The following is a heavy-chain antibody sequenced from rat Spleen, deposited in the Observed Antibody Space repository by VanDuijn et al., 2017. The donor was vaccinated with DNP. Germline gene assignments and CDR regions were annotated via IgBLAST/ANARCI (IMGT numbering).Heavy chain of an antibody. D-gene: IGHD1-11*01. V-gene: IGHV5-22*01. Sequence: EVQLVQSGGGLVQPGTSLKISCAASGFTFSDYYMTWVRQAPTKGLEWVAYISYDGGGAYYADSVKGRFTISRDNAKSTLYLQMNSLRSEDMATYYCARYGRRVWDYWGQGVMVTVSS. J-gene: IGHJ2*01. CDR3: ARYGRRVWDY. CDR1: GFTFSDYY. CDR2: ISYDGGGA.